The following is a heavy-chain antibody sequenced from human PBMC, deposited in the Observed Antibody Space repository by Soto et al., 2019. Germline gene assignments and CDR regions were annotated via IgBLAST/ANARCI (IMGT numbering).Heavy chain of an antibody. CDR2: INHDGST. CDR3: ATYIAGGGGRGY. Sequence: QVQLQESGPGLVKPSETLSLTCTVSGGSISGDHWSWIRQPPGTGLEWIGYINHDGSTNYSPALRSRLIISVATSKNQFSLKLNSVTATDTAVYYCATYIAGGGGRGYWGQGTLVTVSS. D-gene: IGHD3-16*01. CDR1: GGSISGDH. V-gene: IGHV4-59*08. J-gene: IGHJ4*02.